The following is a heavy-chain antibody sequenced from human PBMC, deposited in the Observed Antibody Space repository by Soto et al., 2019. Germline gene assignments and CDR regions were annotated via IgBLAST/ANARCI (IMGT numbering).Heavy chain of an antibody. J-gene: IGHJ6*02. CDR2: IKSKTDGGTT. CDR1: GFTFSNAW. Sequence: EVQLVESGGGLVKPGGSLRLSCAASGFTFSNAWMNWVRQAPGKGLEWVGRIKSKTDGGTTDYAAPVKGRFTISRDDSKNTLYLQMNSLKTEDTAVYYCTRGPYYHYGMDVWGQGTTVTVSS. D-gene: IGHD5-12*01. CDR3: TRGPYYHYGMDV. V-gene: IGHV3-15*07.